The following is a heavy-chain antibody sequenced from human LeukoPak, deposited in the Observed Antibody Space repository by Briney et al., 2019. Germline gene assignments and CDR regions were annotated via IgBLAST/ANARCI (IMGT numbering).Heavy chain of an antibody. Sequence: PGGSLRLSCAASGFTFSSYAMNWARQALGKGLEWVSAISGDGRSTYYADSVKGRFTISRDNSQNTQSLQLNSLRAEDTAVYYCAKGGGSSWDPLDYWGQGTLVTVSS. V-gene: IGHV3-23*01. CDR1: GFTFSSYA. J-gene: IGHJ4*02. CDR3: AKGGGSSWDPLDY. CDR2: ISGDGRST. D-gene: IGHD6-13*01.